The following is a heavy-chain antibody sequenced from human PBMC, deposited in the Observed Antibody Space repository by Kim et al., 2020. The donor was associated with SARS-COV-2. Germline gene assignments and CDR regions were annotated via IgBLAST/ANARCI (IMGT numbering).Heavy chain of an antibody. D-gene: IGHD3-10*01. J-gene: IGHJ6*02. CDR2: INHSGST. V-gene: IGHV4-34*01. CDR1: GGSFSGYY. Sequence: SETLSLTCAVYGGSFSGYYWSWIRQPPGKGLEWIGEINHSGSTNYNPSLKSRVTISVDTSKNQFSLKLSSVTAADTAVYYCARGYYSYYYYGMDVWGHGT. CDR3: ARGYYSYYYYGMDV.